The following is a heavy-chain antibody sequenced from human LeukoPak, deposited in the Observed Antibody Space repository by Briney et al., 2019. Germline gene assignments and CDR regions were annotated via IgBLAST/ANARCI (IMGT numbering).Heavy chain of an antibody. D-gene: IGHD4-23*01. J-gene: IGHJ4*02. CDR2: TSSDGSSK. CDR1: KFTFSTFA. Sequence: GGSLRLSCAASKFTFSTFAMHWVRQAPGKGLEWEALTSSDGSSKYYTDSVKGRFTISRDNSKNTLYLQMNSLRAEDTAVYYCAREGGDLRWKNRFDFWGQGTLVTVSS. V-gene: IGHV3-30-3*01. CDR3: AREGGDLRWKNRFDF.